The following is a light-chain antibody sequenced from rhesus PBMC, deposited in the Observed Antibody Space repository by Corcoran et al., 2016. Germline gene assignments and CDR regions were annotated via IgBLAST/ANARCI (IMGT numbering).Light chain of an antibody. Sequence: DIQMTQSPSSPSASVGDTVTITCQASQDISSWLAWYQQKPGKVPNLLVFKASTLQGGVPSRFRGSGSGTDFTLTIRSLPPDDFATLLYLHYYHNPFAFGPGTKLDI. CDR3: LHYYHNPFA. CDR2: KAS. CDR1: QDISSW. J-gene: IGKJ3*01. V-gene: IGKV1-22*01.